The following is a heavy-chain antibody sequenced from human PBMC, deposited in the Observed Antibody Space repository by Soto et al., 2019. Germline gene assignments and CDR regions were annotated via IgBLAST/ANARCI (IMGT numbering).Heavy chain of an antibody. V-gene: IGHV4-61*01. CDR2: ISYTGST. CDR1: GGSVSSDNFY. CDR3: AREQIGGSWDFDY. J-gene: IGHJ4*02. D-gene: IGHD6-13*01. Sequence: QVQLQESGPGLVKPSETLSLTCTVSGGSVSSDNFYWSWIRQPPGRGLQWIGYISYTGSTRYNPSLKSLVTISEDTSKNQFSLNLSSVTTADTAVYYCAREQIGGSWDFDYWGQGTLITVSS.